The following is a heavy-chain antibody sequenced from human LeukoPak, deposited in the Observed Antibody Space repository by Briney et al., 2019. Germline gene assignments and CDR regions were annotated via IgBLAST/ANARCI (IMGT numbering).Heavy chain of an antibody. Sequence: GGTLRLSCAASGFTFSNYGMSWVRQAPGKGLEWVSVTSGSGENSYYADSVKGRFTISRDNFKNTLYLQMNSLRAEDTAVYYCANGAAAGTPTIGDYWGQGTLVTVSS. CDR3: ANGAAAGTPTIGDY. D-gene: IGHD6-13*01. V-gene: IGHV3-23*01. J-gene: IGHJ4*02. CDR2: TSGSGENS. CDR1: GFTFSNYG.